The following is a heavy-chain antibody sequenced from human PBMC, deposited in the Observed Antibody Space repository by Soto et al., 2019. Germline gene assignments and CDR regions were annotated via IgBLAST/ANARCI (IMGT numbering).Heavy chain of an antibody. CDR2: ISSSGSTI. V-gene: IGHV3-11*01. D-gene: IGHD6-13*01. J-gene: IGHJ2*01. CDR1: GFTFSDYY. Sequence: QVQLVESGGGLVKPGGSLRLSCAASGFTFSDYYMSWIRQAPGKGLEWVSYISSSGSTIYYADSVKGRFTISRDNAKNSLYLEINSLRAEDTALYYCARGPQTRYSSSWLLPWYFDLWGRGPLVTVSS. CDR3: ARGPQTRYSSSWLLPWYFDL.